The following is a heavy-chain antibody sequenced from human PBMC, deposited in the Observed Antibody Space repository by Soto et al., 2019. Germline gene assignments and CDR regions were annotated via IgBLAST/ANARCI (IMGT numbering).Heavy chain of an antibody. CDR3: ARDRVSEYQLLSLTATTRPYGAFDI. CDR2: IIPIFGTA. J-gene: IGHJ3*02. V-gene: IGHV1-69*13. D-gene: IGHD2-2*01. Sequence: SVKVSCKASGGTFSSYAISWVRQAPGQGLERMGGIIPIFGTANYAQKFQGRVTITADESTSTAYMELSSLRSEDTAVYYCARDRVSEYQLLSLTATTRPYGAFDIWGQGTMVTVSS. CDR1: GGTFSSYA.